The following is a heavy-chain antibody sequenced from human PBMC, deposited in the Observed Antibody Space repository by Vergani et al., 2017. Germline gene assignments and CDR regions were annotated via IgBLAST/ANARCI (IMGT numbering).Heavy chain of an antibody. V-gene: IGHV3-66*02. CDR3: ARMRGGITIFPYYFDY. Sequence: EVQLVESGGGLVQPGGSLRLSCAASGFTVSSNYMNWVRQAPGKGLEWVSVIYSGGSTYYADSVKGRFTISRDNSKNTLYLQMNSLRAEDTAVYYCARMRGGITIFPYYFDYWGQGTLVTVSS. D-gene: IGHD3-3*01. J-gene: IGHJ4*02. CDR1: GFTVSSNY. CDR2: IYSGGST.